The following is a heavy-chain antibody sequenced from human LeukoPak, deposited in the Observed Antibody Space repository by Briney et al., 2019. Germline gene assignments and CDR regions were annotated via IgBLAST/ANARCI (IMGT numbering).Heavy chain of an antibody. D-gene: IGHD7-27*01. Sequence: PSETLSLTCTVSGGSISSGGYSWSWIRQHPGKGLEWIGYIYYSGSTYYNPSLKSRVTISVDTSKNQFSLKLSSAIAADTAVYYCARGQNWGRGCCYFDYCGQGTLVTVSS. J-gene: IGHJ4*02. CDR3: ARGQNWGRGCCYFDY. CDR1: GGSISSGGYS. V-gene: IGHV4-31*03. CDR2: IYYSGST.